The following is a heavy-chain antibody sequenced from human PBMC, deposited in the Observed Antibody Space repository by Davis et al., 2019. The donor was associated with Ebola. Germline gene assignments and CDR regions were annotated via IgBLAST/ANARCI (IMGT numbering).Heavy chain of an antibody. J-gene: IGHJ5*01. CDR3: ARGRGMQLSLFDS. V-gene: IGHV4-4*02. CDR2: IYHSGST. Sequence: SETLSLTCAVSGGSISSSNWWSWVRQPPGKGLEWIGEIYHSGSTNYNPSLKSRVTISVDTSKNQFSLKLSSVTAADTAVYFCARGRGMQLSLFDSWGQGTPVTVSS. D-gene: IGHD1-1*01. CDR1: GGSISSSNW.